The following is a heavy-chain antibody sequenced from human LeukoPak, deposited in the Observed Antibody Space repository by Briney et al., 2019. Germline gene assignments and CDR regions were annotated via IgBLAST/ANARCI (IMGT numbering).Heavy chain of an antibody. CDR3: ARDYGLAVAGREYTWFDP. J-gene: IGHJ5*02. CDR2: IWHDGSNK. CDR1: GFSFSSYG. D-gene: IGHD6-19*01. Sequence: GRSLRLSCAASGFSFSSYGMHWVRHAPGKGLEWVAFIWHDGSNKYYADSVKGRFTISRDNSKNTLYLQMNSLRAEDTAVYYCARDYGLAVAGREYTWFDPWGQGTRVTVSS. V-gene: IGHV3-33*01.